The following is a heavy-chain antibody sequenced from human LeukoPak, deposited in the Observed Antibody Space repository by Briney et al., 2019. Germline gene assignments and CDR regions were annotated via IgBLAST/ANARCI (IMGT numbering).Heavy chain of an antibody. CDR3: ARGFYDSRGYSNSFDH. CDR1: GGSISSGGYS. CDR2: IYHSGST. D-gene: IGHD3-22*01. V-gene: IGHV4-30-2*01. Sequence: KTSETLSLTCAVSGGSISSGGYSWSWIRQPPGKGLEWIGYIYHSGSTYYNPSLESRVTISVDRSKNQFSLKLSSVTAADTAVYYCARGFYDSRGYSNSFDHWGQGTLVTVSS. J-gene: IGHJ4*02.